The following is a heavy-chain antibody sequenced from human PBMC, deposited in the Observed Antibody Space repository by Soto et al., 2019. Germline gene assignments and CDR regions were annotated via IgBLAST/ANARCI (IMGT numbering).Heavy chain of an antibody. Sequence: SETLSLTCAVSGGSISSSGYSWSWIRQPPGKGLEWIGYIYHSGSTYYIPSLKSLVTISVDRSKNQFSLKLSSVTAADTAVYYCARGAPVRFDPWGQGTLVTVS. CDR3: ARGAPVRFDP. D-gene: IGHD2-8*01. V-gene: IGHV4-30-2*01. CDR2: IYHSGST. CDR1: GGSISSSGYS. J-gene: IGHJ5*02.